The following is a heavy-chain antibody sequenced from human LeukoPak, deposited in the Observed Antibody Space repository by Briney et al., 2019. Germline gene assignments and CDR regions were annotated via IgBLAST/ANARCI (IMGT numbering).Heavy chain of an antibody. D-gene: IGHD3-3*02. Sequence: ASVKIFCMASGYRFISYYVNWLRQAPGQGLEWMGIINPNGGGTTYTGKFQGRVTMTRDTSTSTVYMELSSLRPDDTAVYYCARDPISSNWPTGHFFDPWGQGTLVTVSS. CDR3: ARDPISSNWPTGHFFDP. CDR1: GYRFISYY. CDR2: INPNGGGT. J-gene: IGHJ5*02. V-gene: IGHV1-46*01.